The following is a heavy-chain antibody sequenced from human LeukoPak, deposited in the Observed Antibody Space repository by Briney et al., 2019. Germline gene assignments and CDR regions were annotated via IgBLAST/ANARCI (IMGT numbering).Heavy chain of an antibody. CDR3: VRSGYYYDWLDP. V-gene: IGHV1-69*08. CDR2: MIPLLNTE. Sequence: SVTLSRKASVGVFTDYSIRWVRQAPGQGLECGGRMIPLLNTENYAQKFQERVTFTADKSTTTASMELRSLQSEDTAVYYCVRSGYYYDWLDPWGQGTLVTVSS. D-gene: IGHD5-12*01. J-gene: IGHJ5*02. CDR1: VGVFTDYS.